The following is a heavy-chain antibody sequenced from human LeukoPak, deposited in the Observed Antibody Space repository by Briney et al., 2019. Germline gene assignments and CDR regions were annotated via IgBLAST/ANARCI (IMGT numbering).Heavy chain of an antibody. CDR2: ISGSGGST. V-gene: IGHV3-23*01. CDR1: GFTFSSYA. CDR3: ARDDRYSYGSVPFY. D-gene: IGHD5-18*01. J-gene: IGHJ4*02. Sequence: PGGSLRLSCAASGFTFSSYAMSWVRQAPGKGLEWVSAISGSGGSTYYADSVKGRFTISRDNSKNTLYLQMNSLRAEDTAVYYCARDDRYSYGSVPFYWGQGTLVTVSS.